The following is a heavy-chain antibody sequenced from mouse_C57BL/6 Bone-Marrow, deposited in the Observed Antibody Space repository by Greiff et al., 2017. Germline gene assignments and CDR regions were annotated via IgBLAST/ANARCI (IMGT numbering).Heavy chain of an antibody. CDR2: SRNKANDYTT. CDR1: GFTFSDFY. Sequence: EVNVVESGGGLVQSGRSLRLSCATSGFTFSDFYMEWVRQAPGKGLEWIAASRNKANDYTTEYSASVKGRFIVSRDTSQSILYLQMNALRAEDTAMYYCARDAGGWYFDVWGTGTTVTVSS. J-gene: IGHJ1*03. V-gene: IGHV7-1*01. CDR3: ARDAGGWYFDV.